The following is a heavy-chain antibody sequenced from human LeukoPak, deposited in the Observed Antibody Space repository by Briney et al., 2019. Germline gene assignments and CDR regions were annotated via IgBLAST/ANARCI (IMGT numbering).Heavy chain of an antibody. CDR1: GGSISCYY. CDR2: IYYSGST. CDR3: ARKNLDPYYGMDV. Sequence: SETLSLTCTVSGGSISCYYWSWIRQPPGKGLEWIGYIYYSGSTNYNPSLKSRVTISVDTSKNQFSLKLSSVTAADTAVYYCARKNLDPYYGMDVWGQGTTVTVSS. V-gene: IGHV4-59*01. J-gene: IGHJ6*02.